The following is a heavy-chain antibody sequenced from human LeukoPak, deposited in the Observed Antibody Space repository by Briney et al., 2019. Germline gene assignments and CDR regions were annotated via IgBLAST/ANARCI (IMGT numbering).Heavy chain of an antibody. D-gene: IGHD2-2*01. CDR1: GGTFSSYA. J-gene: IGHJ5*02. CDR2: ISAYNGNT. V-gene: IGHV1-18*01. CDR3: ARLPTIAVPAWTYQPFDP. Sequence: ASVKVSCKASGGTFSSYAISWVRQAPGQGLEWMGWISAYNGNTKYAQKLQGRVTMTTDTSTSTAYMELRSLRSDDTAVYYCARLPTIAVPAWTYQPFDPWGQGTLVTVSS.